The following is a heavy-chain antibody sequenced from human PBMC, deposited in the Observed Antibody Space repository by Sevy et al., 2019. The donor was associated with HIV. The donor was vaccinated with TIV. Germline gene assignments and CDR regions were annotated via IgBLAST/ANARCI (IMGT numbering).Heavy chain of an antibody. V-gene: IGHV3-7*03. Sequence: GGSLRLSCAASGFTFSSYWMSWVRQAPGKGLEWVANITQDGSEKYYVDSVKGRFTISRDNAKNSLYLQMNSLRAEDTAVYYGAGGRRYCSGGGCSVYYFDYWGQGTLVTVSS. J-gene: IGHJ4*02. CDR1: GFTFSSYW. CDR3: AGGRRYCSGGGCSVYYFDY. D-gene: IGHD2-15*01. CDR2: ITQDGSEK.